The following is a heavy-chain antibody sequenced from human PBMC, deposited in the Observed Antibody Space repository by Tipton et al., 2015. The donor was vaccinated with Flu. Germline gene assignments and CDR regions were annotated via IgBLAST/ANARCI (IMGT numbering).Heavy chain of an antibody. CDR2: VHQTGST. J-gene: IGHJ5*02. CDR1: GDSIGSRYF. D-gene: IGHD4-17*01. Sequence: TLSLTCSVSGDSIGSRYFWGWIRQPPGKGLEWIGNVHQTGSTYYNPSLKSRVTISVDTPKSQFSLRLNSVTAADTGVYYCARHRGTTATTLDWFDPWGQGTLVNVSS. V-gene: IGHV4-38-2*01. CDR3: ARHRGTTATTLDWFDP.